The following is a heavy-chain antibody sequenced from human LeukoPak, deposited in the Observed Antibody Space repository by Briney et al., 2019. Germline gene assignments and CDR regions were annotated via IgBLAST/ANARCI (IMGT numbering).Heavy chain of an antibody. CDR1: GGSISSYY. Sequence: PSETLSLTCTVSGGSISSYYWSWIRQPPGKGLEWIGYIYYSGSTNYNPSLKSRVTISVDTSKNQFSLKLSSVTAADTAVYYCARTGGYYDTKGFDYWGQGALVTVSS. D-gene: IGHD3-22*01. V-gene: IGHV4-59*01. CDR3: ARTGGYYDTKGFDY. J-gene: IGHJ4*02. CDR2: IYYSGST.